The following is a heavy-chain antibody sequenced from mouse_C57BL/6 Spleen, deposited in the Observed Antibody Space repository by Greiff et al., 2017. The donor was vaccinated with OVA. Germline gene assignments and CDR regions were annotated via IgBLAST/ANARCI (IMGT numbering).Heavy chain of an antibody. D-gene: IGHD1-1*01. J-gene: IGHJ3*01. CDR3: ASGGSSNAWFAY. Sequence: VQLQQSGAELVRPGASVKLSCKASGYTFTSYGISWVKQRTGQGLEWIGEIYPRSGNTYSNEKFKGKATLTADKSSSTAYMELRSLTSEDSAVYFCASGGSSNAWFAYWGQGTLVTVSA. CDR2: IYPRSGNT. CDR1: GYTFTSYG. V-gene: IGHV1-81*01.